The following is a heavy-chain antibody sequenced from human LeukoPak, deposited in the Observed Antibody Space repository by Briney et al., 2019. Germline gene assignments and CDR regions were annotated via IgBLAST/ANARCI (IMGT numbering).Heavy chain of an antibody. CDR3: ARAPDEGSGWYYFDY. Sequence: SVKVSCKASGGTFSSYAISWVRQAPGQGLEWMGRIIPIFGIANYAQKFQGRVTITADKSTSTAYMELSSLRSEDTAVYYCARAPDEGSGWYYFDYWGQGTLVTVSS. V-gene: IGHV1-69*04. J-gene: IGHJ4*02. CDR2: IIPIFGIA. CDR1: GGTFSSYA. D-gene: IGHD6-19*01.